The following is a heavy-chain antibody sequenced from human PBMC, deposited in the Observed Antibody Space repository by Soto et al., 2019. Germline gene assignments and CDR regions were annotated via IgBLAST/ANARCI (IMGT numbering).Heavy chain of an antibody. CDR3: XRETGLRSSGWSYYFDF. CDR1: GFTLSSYS. D-gene: IGHD6-19*01. CDR2: ISGSGGTI. V-gene: IGHV3-48*02. J-gene: IGHJ4*02. Sequence: GSLRLSCAASGFTLSSYSMHWVRQAPGKGLEWVSYISGSGGTIYYADSVKGRFTISRDNAKNSLSVQMNSLRDEDTAEYLXXRETGLRSSGWSYYFDFWGQGTRVTXSS.